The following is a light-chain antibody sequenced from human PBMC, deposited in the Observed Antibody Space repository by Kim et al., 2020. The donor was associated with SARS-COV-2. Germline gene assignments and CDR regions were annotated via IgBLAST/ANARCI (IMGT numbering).Light chain of an antibody. CDR1: QGIGSY. V-gene: IGKV1-9*01. CDR2: ATS. CDR3: QQLNSYPSYT. Sequence: ASVGDRVTITCRARQGIGSYLVWYQQKPGKAPKLLIYATSTLQSGVPSRFSGSGSGTDFTLTISSLQPEDFATYYCQQLNSYPSYTFGQGTKLEI. J-gene: IGKJ2*01.